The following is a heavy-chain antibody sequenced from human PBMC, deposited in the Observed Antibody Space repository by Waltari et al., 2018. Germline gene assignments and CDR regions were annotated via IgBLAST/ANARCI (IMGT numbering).Heavy chain of an antibody. CDR3: ARDHAGYCSGGSCYGYYGMDV. J-gene: IGHJ6*02. Sequence: QLQLQESGPGLVKPSETLSLTCPVSGGSISSHYWSWIRQPPGKGMEWIWYIYYSGSTNYNPSLKSRVTISVDTSKNQFSLKLSSVTAADTAVYYCARDHAGYCSGGSCYGYYGMDVWGQGTTVTVSS. CDR2: IYYSGST. CDR1: GGSISSHY. D-gene: IGHD2-15*01. V-gene: IGHV4-59*11.